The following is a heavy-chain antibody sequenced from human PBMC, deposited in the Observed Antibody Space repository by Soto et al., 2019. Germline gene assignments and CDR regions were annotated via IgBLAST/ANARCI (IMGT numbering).Heavy chain of an antibody. V-gene: IGHV1-8*01. CDR2: MNPNSGNT. Sequence: ASVKVSCKASGYTSTSYDINWVRQATGQGLEWMGWMNPNSGNTGYAQKFQGRVTMTRNTSISTAYMELSSLRSEDTAVYYCASILGYCSGGSCYSGRDDAFDIWGQGTMVTVSS. CDR3: ASILGYCSGGSCYSGRDDAFDI. J-gene: IGHJ3*02. D-gene: IGHD2-15*01. CDR1: GYTSTSYD.